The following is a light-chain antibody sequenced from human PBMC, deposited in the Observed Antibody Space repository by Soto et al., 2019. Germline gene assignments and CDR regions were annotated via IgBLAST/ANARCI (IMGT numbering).Light chain of an antibody. CDR3: NSYTSSSTYV. V-gene: IGLV2-14*03. CDR1: SRGVGGYNY. Sequence: QSVLTQPASVSGSPGQSITLSCTGTSRGVGGYNYVSWYQQHPGKAPKLMIYDVSDRPSGVSNRFSGSKSGNTASLTISGLQAEDEADYYCNSYTSSSTYVFGTGTKVTVL. J-gene: IGLJ1*01. CDR2: DVS.